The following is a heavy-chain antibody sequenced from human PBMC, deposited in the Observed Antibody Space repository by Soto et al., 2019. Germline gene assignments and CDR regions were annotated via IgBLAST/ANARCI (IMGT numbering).Heavy chain of an antibody. CDR3: ARSNRRQQLVLGSVMDV. V-gene: IGHV1-69*13. CDR2: IIPIFGTA. J-gene: IGHJ6*02. D-gene: IGHD6-13*01. CDR1: GGSFSSYA. Sequence: GASVKVSCKASGGSFSSYAISWVRQAPGQGLEWMGGIIPIFGTANYAQKFQGRVTITADESTSTAYMELSSLRSEDTAVYYCARSNRRQQLVLGSVMDVWGQGTTVTVSS.